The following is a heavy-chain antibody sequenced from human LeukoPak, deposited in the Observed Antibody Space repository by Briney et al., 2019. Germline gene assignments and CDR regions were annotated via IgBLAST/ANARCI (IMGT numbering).Heavy chain of an antibody. J-gene: IGHJ6*03. CDR1: GYTFTSYY. CDR2: INPSGGST. Sequence: GASVKVSCKASGYTFTSYYMHWVRQAPGQGLEWMGIINPSGGSTSYAQKFQGRVTMTRDMSTSTVYMELSSLRSEDTAVYYCARDGLRLGELSSSYYMDVWGKGTTVTVSS. V-gene: IGHV1-46*01. CDR3: ARDGLRLGELSSSYYMDV. D-gene: IGHD3-16*02.